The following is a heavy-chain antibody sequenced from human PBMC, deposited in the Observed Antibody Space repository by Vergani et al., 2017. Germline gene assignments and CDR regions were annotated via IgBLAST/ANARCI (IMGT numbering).Heavy chain of an antibody. Sequence: EVQLLESGGGSVQPGESLRLSCVASGFRFREHGMNWVRQAPGKGLEWVSGFSGHDHRTLYADSVKGRFIISRDDSKNTLYLQMSSLRVEDTAIYYCARDAPGPQSYYYMDVWGKGTTVTVSS. J-gene: IGHJ6*03. CDR1: GFRFREHG. CDR2: FSGHDHRT. V-gene: IGHV3-23*01. CDR3: ARDAPGPQSYYYMDV.